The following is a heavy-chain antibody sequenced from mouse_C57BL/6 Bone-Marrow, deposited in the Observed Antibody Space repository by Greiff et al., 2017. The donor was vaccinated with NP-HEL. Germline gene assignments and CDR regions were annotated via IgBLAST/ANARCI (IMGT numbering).Heavy chain of an antibody. CDR1: GFTFTDYY. CDR3: ARYKYYGSSYRYWYFDV. D-gene: IGHD1-1*01. CDR2: IRNKANGYTT. J-gene: IGHJ1*03. V-gene: IGHV7-3*01. Sequence: EVKLVESGGGLVQPGGSLSLSCAASGFTFTDYYMSWVRQPPGKALEWLGFIRNKANGYTTEYSASVKGRFTISRDNSQSILYLQMNALRAEDSATYYCARYKYYGSSYRYWYFDVWGTGTTVTVSS.